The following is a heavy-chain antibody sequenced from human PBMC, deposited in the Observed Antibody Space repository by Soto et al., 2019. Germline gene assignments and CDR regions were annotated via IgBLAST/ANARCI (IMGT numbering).Heavy chain of an antibody. Sequence: PSETLSLTCAVYGGSFSGYYWSWIRQPPGKGLEWIGEVYHSGSTNYNPSLKSRVTISVDTSKNQFSLKLSSVTAADTAVYYCARGWSGLVIIRFDPWGQGTLVTVSS. V-gene: IGHV4-34*01. CDR2: VYHSGST. CDR3: ARGWSGLVIIRFDP. J-gene: IGHJ5*02. CDR1: GGSFSGYY. D-gene: IGHD3-9*01.